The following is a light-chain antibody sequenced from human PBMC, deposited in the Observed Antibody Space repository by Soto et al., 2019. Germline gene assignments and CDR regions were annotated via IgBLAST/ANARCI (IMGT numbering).Light chain of an antibody. CDR2: DAS. CDR1: QGISNW. V-gene: IGKV1-5*01. Sequence: DIQMTQSPSTLSASVGDRVTITCRASQGISNWLAWYQQRPGKAPKLLIYDASHLESGVPSRFSRSGSGTELTLTVSSLQPDDFATYYCQQYDTYPLTFGGGTKVEI. J-gene: IGKJ4*01. CDR3: QQYDTYPLT.